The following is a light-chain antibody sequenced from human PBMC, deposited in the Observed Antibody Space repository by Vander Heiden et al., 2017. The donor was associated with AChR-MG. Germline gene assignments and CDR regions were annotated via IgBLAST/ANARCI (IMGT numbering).Light chain of an antibody. V-gene: IGLV1-40*01. CDR2: GNN. Sequence: QSELTQPPSVSGAPGQRVTISCTGSSSNFGAGYDVHWYQLLPGTAPKLLIYGNNNRPSGVPDRFSGSKSGTSASLAITGLQAEDEADYYCQSYDRSLNWVFGGGTKLTVL. CDR1: SSNFGAGYD. J-gene: IGLJ3*02. CDR3: QSYDRSLNWV.